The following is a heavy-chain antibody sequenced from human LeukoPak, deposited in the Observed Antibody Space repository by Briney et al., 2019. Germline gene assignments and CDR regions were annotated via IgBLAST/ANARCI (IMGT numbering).Heavy chain of an antibody. V-gene: IGHV1-69*13. CDR2: IIPIFGTA. CDR1: GYAFTGYY. Sequence: GASVKVSCKASGYAFTGYYMHWVQQAPGQGLEWMGGIIPIFGTANYAQKFQGRVTITADESTSTAYMELSSLRSEDTAVYYCARGASRSTYYDFWSDDAFDIWGQGTMVTVSS. CDR3: ARGASRSTYYDFWSDDAFDI. D-gene: IGHD3-3*01. J-gene: IGHJ3*02.